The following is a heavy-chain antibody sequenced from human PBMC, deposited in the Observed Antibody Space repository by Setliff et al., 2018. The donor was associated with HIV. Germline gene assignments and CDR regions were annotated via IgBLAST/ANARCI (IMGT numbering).Heavy chain of an antibody. V-gene: IGHV3-48*01. CDR3: ARDANELEGPYYYYNYMDV. CDR1: GFTFSTYN. Sequence: LRLSCAASGFTFSTYNMNWVRQAPGKGLEWVSYISSSSSTIYYADSVKGRFTISRDNVKNSLYLQMNSLRAEDTAVYYCARDANELEGPYYYYNYMDVWGQGTTVTVSS. D-gene: IGHD3-16*01. CDR2: ISSSSSTI. J-gene: IGHJ6*03.